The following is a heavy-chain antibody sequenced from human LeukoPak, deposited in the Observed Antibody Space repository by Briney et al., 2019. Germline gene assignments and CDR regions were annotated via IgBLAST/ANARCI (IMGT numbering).Heavy chain of an antibody. CDR2: LYYSGST. J-gene: IGHJ3*02. CDR1: GGSISSYY. V-gene: IGHV4-59*01. CDR3: ARERVNDSSGYYYDAFDI. Sequence: SETLSLTCTVSGGSISSYYWSWIRQPPGKGLEWIGYLYYSGSTNYNPSLKSRVTISADTSKNQFSLKLSSVTAADTAVYYCARERVNDSSGYYYDAFDIWGQGTMVTVSS. D-gene: IGHD3-22*01.